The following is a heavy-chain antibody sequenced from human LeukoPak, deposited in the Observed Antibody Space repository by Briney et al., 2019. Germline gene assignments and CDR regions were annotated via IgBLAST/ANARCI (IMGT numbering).Heavy chain of an antibody. CDR1: GGSINSGSRY. Sequence: SETLSLTCTVSGGSINSGSRYWAWIRQPPGKGLEWIGSIFYDGTTWYTPTLGSRLPFSVGTSTHQSTLRLPSVTAADAAGYYCVRPTFEGGGAKGCWFDTWGQGTLVTVSS. CDR2: IFYDGTT. J-gene: IGHJ5*02. V-gene: IGHV4-39*01. CDR3: VRPTFEGGGAKGCWFDT. D-gene: IGHD1-26*01.